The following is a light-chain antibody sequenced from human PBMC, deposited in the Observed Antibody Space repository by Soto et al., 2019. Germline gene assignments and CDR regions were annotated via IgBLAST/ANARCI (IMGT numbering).Light chain of an antibody. CDR1: QGISSY. V-gene: IGKV1-9*01. CDR2: GAS. J-gene: IGKJ2*01. Sequence: DIQLTQSPSFLSASVGDRVTITCRASQGISSYLAWYQQPPGKAPKLLIYGASTLQRGVSSRFSGSGSGTEFTLPLSSLQPEDFATYYCPHLNTYPRTFGQGNKLEVK. CDR3: PHLNTYPRT.